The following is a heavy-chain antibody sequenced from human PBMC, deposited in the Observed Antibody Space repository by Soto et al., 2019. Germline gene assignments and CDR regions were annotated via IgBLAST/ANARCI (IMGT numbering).Heavy chain of an antibody. CDR2: ISGSGGST. CDR3: AKERAPAVAGAEYFQH. CDR1: GFTFSSYA. J-gene: IGHJ1*01. Sequence: SLRLSCAASGFTFSSYAMSWVRQAPGKGLEWVSAISGSGGSTYYADSVKGRFTISRDNSKNTLYLQMNSLRAEDTAVYYCAKERAPAVAGAEYFQHWGQGTLVTVSS. V-gene: IGHV3-23*01. D-gene: IGHD6-19*01.